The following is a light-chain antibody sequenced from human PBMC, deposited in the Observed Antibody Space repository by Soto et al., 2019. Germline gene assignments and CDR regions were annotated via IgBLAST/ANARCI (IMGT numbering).Light chain of an antibody. J-gene: IGKJ1*01. CDR1: QSVSVN. CDR2: SAS. CDR3: QHFVNSLTWT. V-gene: IGKV3-11*01. Sequence: EVVLTQSPATLSLSPGESATLSCRASQSVSVNFAWYQQKPGQAPRPLIYSASDRAPGIPARFSGRGSGTYFTLTISSLEPEDFAVYYCQHFVNSLTWTFGQGTKVEIK.